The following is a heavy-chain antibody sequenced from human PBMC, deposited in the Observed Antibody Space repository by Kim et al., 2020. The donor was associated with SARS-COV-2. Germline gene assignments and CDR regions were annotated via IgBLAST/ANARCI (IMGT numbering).Heavy chain of an antibody. V-gene: IGHV4-34*01. D-gene: IGHD3-22*01. Sequence: SETLSLTCAVYGGSFSGYYWSWIRQPPGKGLEWIGEINHSGSTNYNPSLKSRVTISVDTSKNQFSLKLSSVTAADTAVYYCARPYDSSGYYYVYWGQGTLVTVSS. CDR1: GGSFSGYY. CDR3: ARPYDSSGYYYVY. CDR2: INHSGST. J-gene: IGHJ4*02.